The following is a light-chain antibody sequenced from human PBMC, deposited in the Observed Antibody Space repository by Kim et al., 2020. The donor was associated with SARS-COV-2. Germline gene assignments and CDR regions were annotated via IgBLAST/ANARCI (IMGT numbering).Light chain of an antibody. V-gene: IGKV1-5*03. J-gene: IGKJ1*01. CDR3: QQYKTSSWT. CDR1: ESISDW. CDR2: KAS. Sequence: ASLGCRVTITCQDSESISDWLAWYQHKAGRAPKLLILKASTLESGVSSRFSGSGSGTEFTLTISRLQPDDFASYYCQQYKTSSWTFGQGTKVDIK.